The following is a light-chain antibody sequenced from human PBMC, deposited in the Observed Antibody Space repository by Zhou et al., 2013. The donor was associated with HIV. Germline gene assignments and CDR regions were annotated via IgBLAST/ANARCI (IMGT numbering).Light chain of an antibody. CDR1: QGIGTY. Sequence: AIRITQSPSSLSASTGDRVTITCRASQGIGTYLAWYQQKPGKAPKLLIYAASTLQGGVPSRFSGSGSGTEFTLTINSLQPDDFASYYCHQYSRYSTFGPGTKVDL. CDR2: AAS. CDR3: HQYSRYST. J-gene: IGKJ3*01. V-gene: IGKV1-8*01.